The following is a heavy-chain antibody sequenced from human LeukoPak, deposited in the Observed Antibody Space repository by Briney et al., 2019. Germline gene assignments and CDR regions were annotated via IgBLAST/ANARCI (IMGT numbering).Heavy chain of an antibody. CDR1: GFTVSSNY. Sequence: PGGSLRLSCAASGFTVSSNYMSWVRQAPGKGLEWVSVIYSGGSTYYADSVKGRFTISRDNSKNTLYLQMNSLRAEDTAVYYCARDPISRSYQGLPYFDIWGQGTMVTVSS. J-gene: IGHJ3*02. V-gene: IGHV3-66*02. CDR2: IYSGGST. CDR3: ARDPISRSYQGLPYFDI. D-gene: IGHD1-26*01.